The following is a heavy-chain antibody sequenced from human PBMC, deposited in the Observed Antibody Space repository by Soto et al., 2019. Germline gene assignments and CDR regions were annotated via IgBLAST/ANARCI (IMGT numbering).Heavy chain of an antibody. V-gene: IGHV4-31*03. J-gene: IGHJ4*02. Sequence: QVHLQESGPGLVKASQTLSLICTVSDDSITGGGYFWSWIRHLPGNDLEWIGSAYYRGNNYYNPSLTSRAPRSLGPSQFRVALRLTYVTAADTAVYFCARGGSGTYHVWCQGKLVTVAS. CDR1: DDSITGGGYF. CDR3: ARGGSGTYHV. CDR2: AYYRGNN. D-gene: IGHD3-10*01.